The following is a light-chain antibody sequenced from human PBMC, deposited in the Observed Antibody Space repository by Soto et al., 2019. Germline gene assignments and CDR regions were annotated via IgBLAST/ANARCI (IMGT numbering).Light chain of an antibody. CDR2: AAS. V-gene: IGKV3-15*01. CDR3: QQYENLPLT. CDR1: QSVSVN. Sequence: EFVLTQSPATLSVSPGDRVTLSCRASQSVSVNLAWYQRKSRQPPRLLIYAASTRATDIPARVSGSRSGTEFTLTISSLQSEDFAVYYCQQYENLPLTFGGGTKVDTK. J-gene: IGKJ4*01.